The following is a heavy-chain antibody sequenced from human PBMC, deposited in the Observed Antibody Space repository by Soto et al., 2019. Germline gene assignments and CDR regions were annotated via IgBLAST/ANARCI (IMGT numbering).Heavy chain of an antibody. CDR2: MNPGSGDT. J-gene: IGHJ5*02. D-gene: IGHD5-18*01. V-gene: IGHV1-8*02. CDR3: ARMESFGSLNWFDP. CDR1: GYAFTNND. Sequence: GASVKVSCKASGYAFTNNDVSWVRQVTGQGLEWMGWMNPGSGDTGYAQKFQGSVTMTRDISIATAYMELNSLTSEDTAIYYCARMESFGSLNWFDPWGQGTLVTVSS.